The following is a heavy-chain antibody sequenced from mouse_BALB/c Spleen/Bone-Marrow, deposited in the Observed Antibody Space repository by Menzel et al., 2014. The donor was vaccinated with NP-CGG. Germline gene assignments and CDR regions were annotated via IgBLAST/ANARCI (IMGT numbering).Heavy chain of an antibody. J-gene: IGHJ4*01. CDR1: GFTFTDSC. CDR2: IRNKAYDYTT. CDR3: ARFPMDY. Sequence: EVKLVESGGGLVQPGGSLRLSCTTSGFTFTDSCMSWVRQPPGKALEWLGFIRNKAYDYTTEYSASVKGRFTISRDSSQSILYLQMNTLRPEDSATYYCARFPMDYWGQGTSVTVSS. V-gene: IGHV7-3*02.